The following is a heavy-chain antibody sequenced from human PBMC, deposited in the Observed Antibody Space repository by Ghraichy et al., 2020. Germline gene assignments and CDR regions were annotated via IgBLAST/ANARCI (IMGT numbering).Heavy chain of an antibody. CDR1: GGSISSSSYY. V-gene: IGHV4-39*01. D-gene: IGHD6-13*01. CDR2: IYYSGST. CDR3: ARHDQSSSWYYGMDV. J-gene: IGHJ6*02. Sequence: SQTLSLTCTVSGGSISSSSYYWGWIRQPPGKGLEWIGSIYYSGSTYYNPSLKSRVTISVDTSMNQFSLKLSSVTAADTAVYYCARHDQSSSWYYGMDVWGQGTTVTVSS.